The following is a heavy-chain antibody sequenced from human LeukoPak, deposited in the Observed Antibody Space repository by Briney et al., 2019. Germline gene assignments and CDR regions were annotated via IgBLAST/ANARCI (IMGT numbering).Heavy chain of an antibody. D-gene: IGHD3-16*02. J-gene: IGHJ4*02. V-gene: IGHV3-7*01. CDR1: GFTVSSNY. CDR2: IKQDGSEK. CDR3: AREASSGSYQNDY. Sequence: GGSLRLSCAASGFTVSSNYMSWVRQAPGKGLEWVANIKQDGSEKYYVDSVKGRFTISRDNAKNSLYLQMNSLRAEDTAVYYYAREASSGSYQNDYWGQGTLVTVSS.